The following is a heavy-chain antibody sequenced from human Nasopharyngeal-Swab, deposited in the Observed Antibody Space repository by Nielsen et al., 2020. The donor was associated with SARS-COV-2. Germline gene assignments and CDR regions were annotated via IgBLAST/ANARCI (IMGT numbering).Heavy chain of an antibody. CDR2: IYHSGST. J-gene: IGHJ4*02. D-gene: IGHD6-13*01. V-gene: IGHV4-4*02. Sequence: SETLSLTCTVSGGSISSSNWWSWVRQPPGKGLEWIGEIYHSGSTNYNPSLKSRVTISVDKSKNQFSLKLSSVTAADTAVYYCARVSPGSRWYPYHFDYWGQGTLVTVSS. CDR3: ARVSPGSRWYPYHFDY. CDR1: GGSISSSNW.